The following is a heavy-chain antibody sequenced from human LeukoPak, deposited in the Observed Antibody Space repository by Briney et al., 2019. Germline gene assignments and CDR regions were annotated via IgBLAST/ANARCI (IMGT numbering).Heavy chain of an antibody. CDR1: GDTISSYY. D-gene: IGHD3-3*01. J-gene: IGHJ3*02. CDR3: ARHTNRLDALDI. V-gene: IGHV4-59*08. CDR2: IYYSGST. Sequence: SETLSLTCTVSGDTISSYYWRWIRQPPGKGLEWIGYIYYSGSTNYNPSLQSRVTISVDTSKNHFSLKLSSVTAADTAVYFCARHTNRLDALDIWGQGTMVTVSS.